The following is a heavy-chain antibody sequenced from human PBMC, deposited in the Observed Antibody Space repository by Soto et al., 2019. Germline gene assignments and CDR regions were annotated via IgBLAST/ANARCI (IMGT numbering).Heavy chain of an antibody. J-gene: IGHJ4*02. CDR3: ARVPYGGSYWRKFDY. CDR2: IFMSSSYI. CDR1: GFTFSSYS. Sequence: EVQLVESGGGLVKPGGSLRLSCAASGFTFSSYSMNWVRQAPGKGLEWVSSIFMSSSYIYYADSVKGRFTISRDNAKNSLYLQMNSLRADDTAVYYCARVPYGGSYWRKFDYWGQGTLVTVSS. V-gene: IGHV3-21*01. D-gene: IGHD1-26*01.